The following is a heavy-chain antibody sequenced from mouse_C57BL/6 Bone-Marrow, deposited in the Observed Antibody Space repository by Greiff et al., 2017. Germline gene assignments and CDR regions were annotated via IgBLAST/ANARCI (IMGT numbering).Heavy chain of an antibody. D-gene: IGHD2-1*01. CDR2: IDPEDGDT. CDR3: TTPYGNSFAY. J-gene: IGHJ3*01. V-gene: IGHV14-1*01. Sequence: VQLQQSGAELVRPGASVKLSCTASGFNIKDYYMHWVKQRPEQGLEWIGRIDPEDGDTEYAPKFQGKATMTADPSSNTAYLQLSSLTSEDTAVYYCTTPYGNSFAYWGQGTLVTVSA. CDR1: GFNIKDYY.